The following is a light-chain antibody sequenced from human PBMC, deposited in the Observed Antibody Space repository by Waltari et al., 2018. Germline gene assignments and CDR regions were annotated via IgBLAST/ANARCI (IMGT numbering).Light chain of an antibody. CDR3: GSYTARSTYV. Sequence: QSALTQPASVSGSPGQSITNSCTGANSDVGGYNYVSWYQQYPGKAPKLIIYDVTQRPSGISNRFSGSKSGNTASLTISGLQTEDEAYYHCGSYTARSTYVFGTGTKVTVL. CDR2: DVT. CDR1: NSDVGGYNY. V-gene: IGLV2-14*03. J-gene: IGLJ1*01.